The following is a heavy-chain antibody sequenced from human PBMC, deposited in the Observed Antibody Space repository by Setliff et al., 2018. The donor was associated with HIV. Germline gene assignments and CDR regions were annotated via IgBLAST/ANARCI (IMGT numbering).Heavy chain of an antibody. V-gene: IGHV3-11*04. Sequence: PGGSLRLSCAASGFPVSDNYMTWVRQAPGKGLEWVSYISSSGSSIDYADSVKGRFTISRDNARNSLSLQMDGLTAEDTAVYYCARLNWGPWGPGTLVTVPS. CDR2: ISSSGSSI. CDR1: GFPVSDNY. CDR3: ARLNWGP. D-gene: IGHD7-27*01. J-gene: IGHJ5*02.